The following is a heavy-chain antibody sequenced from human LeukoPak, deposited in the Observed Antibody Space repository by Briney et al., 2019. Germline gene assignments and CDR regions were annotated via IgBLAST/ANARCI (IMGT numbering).Heavy chain of an antibody. D-gene: IGHD4-17*01. Sequence: GGSLRLSCAASGFTFTKYWMTWVRQAPGKGLEWVGNIKQDGSDKNYMDSVKGRFTISRDNTKNSVYLQMSSLRAEDTAVYYCARVDGHGDHEVYWGQGTLVTVSS. J-gene: IGHJ4*02. CDR2: IKQDGSDK. CDR1: GFTFTKYW. V-gene: IGHV3-7*01. CDR3: ARVDGHGDHEVY.